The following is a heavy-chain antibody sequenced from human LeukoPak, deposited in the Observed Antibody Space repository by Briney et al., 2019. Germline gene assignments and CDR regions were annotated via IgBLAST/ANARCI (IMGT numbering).Heavy chain of an antibody. CDR1: GFIFSSYE. CDR2: VSSSGSTI. D-gene: IGHD3-10*01. CDR3: ARALGFGELFWYFDL. J-gene: IGHJ2*01. V-gene: IGHV3-48*03. Sequence: GGSLRLSCAASGFIFSSYEMNWVRQAPGKGLEWVSYVSSSGSTIYYADSVKGRFTISRDNAKNSLYLQMNSLRAEDTAVYYCARALGFGELFWYFDLWGRGTLVTVSS.